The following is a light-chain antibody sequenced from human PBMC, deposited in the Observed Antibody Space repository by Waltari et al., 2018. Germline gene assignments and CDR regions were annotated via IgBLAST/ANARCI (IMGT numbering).Light chain of an antibody. CDR2: TKN. Sequence: QSVLTQPPSASGTPGQKVTISCSGSRSNIGSNSVSWYQQVPGPAPKLIIFTKNLRSSGVPVRFSDSKSGTSASLAISGLQSEDEADYYCASWDDTLNGLWVFGGGTSLTVL. J-gene: IGLJ3*02. CDR1: RSNIGSNS. V-gene: IGLV1-44*01. CDR3: ASWDDTLNGLWV.